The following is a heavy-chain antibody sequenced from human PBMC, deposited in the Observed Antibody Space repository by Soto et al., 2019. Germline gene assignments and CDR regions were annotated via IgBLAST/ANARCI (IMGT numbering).Heavy chain of an antibody. Sequence: GASVKVSCKASGYTFTSYGISWVRQAPGQGLEWMEWISAYNGNTNYAQRLQGRVTMTTDTSTSTAYMELRSLRSDDTAVYYCARADYYDLLTGYYFLRYWGQETRVSVSS. D-gene: IGHD3-9*01. CDR1: GYTFTSYG. J-gene: IGHJ4*02. V-gene: IGHV1-18*04. CDR2: ISAYNGNT. CDR3: ARADYYDLLTGYYFLRY.